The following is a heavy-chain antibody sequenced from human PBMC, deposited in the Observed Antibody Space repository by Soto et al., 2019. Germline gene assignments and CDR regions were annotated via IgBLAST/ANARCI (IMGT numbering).Heavy chain of an antibody. D-gene: IGHD2-21*02. CDR1: GFSLSTSGVG. J-gene: IGHJ4*02. V-gene: IGHV2-5*01. CDR2: IYWNDDK. CDR3: APTETYCGGDCYSGYFDY. Sequence: SGPTLVNPTQTLTLTCTFSGFSLSTSGVGVGWIRQPPGKALEWLALIYWNDDKRYSPSLKSRLTITKDTSKNQVVLTMTNMDPVDTATYYCAPTETYCGGDCYSGYFDYWGQGTLVTVSS.